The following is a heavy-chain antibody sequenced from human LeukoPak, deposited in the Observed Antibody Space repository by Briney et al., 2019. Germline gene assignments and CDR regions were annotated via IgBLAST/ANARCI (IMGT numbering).Heavy chain of an antibody. CDR3: ARDPTRIVGAGGNDAFDI. CDR2: IIPIFGTA. CDR1: GGTFSSYA. V-gene: IGHV1-69*13. Sequence: SVKVSCKASGGTFSSYAISWVRQAPRQGLEWMGGIIPIFGTANYAQKFQGRVTITADESTSTAYMELSSLRSEDTAVYYCARDPTRIVGAGGNDAFDIWGQGTMVTVSS. D-gene: IGHD1-26*01. J-gene: IGHJ3*02.